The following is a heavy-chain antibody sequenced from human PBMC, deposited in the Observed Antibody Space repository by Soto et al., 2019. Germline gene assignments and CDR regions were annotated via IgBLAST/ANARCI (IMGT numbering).Heavy chain of an antibody. CDR3: ARENSHSSGYSSNFDY. J-gene: IGHJ4*02. V-gene: IGHV4-4*03. D-gene: IGHD3-22*01. Sequence: PETLSLTCAVSGDSVSTNHWWSWVRQAPRKGLEWIGEAYHNGLTNYNPSLKSRVTMSVDTSKNQFSLKLTSVTDADTAVYYCARENSHSSGYSSNFDYWGQGTLVTVSS. CDR2: AYHNGLT. CDR1: GDSVSTNHW.